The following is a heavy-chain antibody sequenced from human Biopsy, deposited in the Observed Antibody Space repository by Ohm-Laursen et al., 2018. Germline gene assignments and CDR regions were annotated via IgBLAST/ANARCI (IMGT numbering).Heavy chain of an antibody. Sequence: SDTLSLTCSVSGVSITAYYWSWIRQPPGKGLECIGNIHHSGSTNYNPSLKSRLTISVDTSKNQFSLKLNSVTATDTAVYYCARRLPLRGFAFDVWGQGTVVTVS. D-gene: IGHD3-10*01. CDR1: GVSITAYY. V-gene: IGHV4-59*08. CDR3: ARRLPLRGFAFDV. CDR2: IHHSGST. J-gene: IGHJ3*01.